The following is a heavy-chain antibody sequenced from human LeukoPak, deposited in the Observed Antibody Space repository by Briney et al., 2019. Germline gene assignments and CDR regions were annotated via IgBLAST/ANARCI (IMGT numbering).Heavy chain of an antibody. V-gene: IGHV4-34*01. CDR3: ARGNPGRGYPYYYGMDV. CDR1: GGSFSGYY. Sequence: SETLSLTCAVYGGSFSGYYWNWIRQPPGKGLEWIGEMNHSGSSNYNPSLKSRVTISVDTSKKQFSLKLSSVTAADTAMYYCARGNPGRGYPYYYGMDVWGHGTTVTVSS. D-gene: IGHD5-18*01. CDR2: MNHSGSS. J-gene: IGHJ6*02.